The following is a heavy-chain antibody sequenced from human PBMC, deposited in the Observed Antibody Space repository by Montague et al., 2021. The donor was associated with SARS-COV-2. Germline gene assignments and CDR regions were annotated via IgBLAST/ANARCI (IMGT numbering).Heavy chain of an antibody. CDR1: GGSITGYY. Sequence: SETLSLTCTLSGGSITGYYWSWLRRSLGKGLEWIAYIYDGGAVNXNPSLGSRVTISTDTSKNQLSLKVNSVTAADTAVYYCLRDHPYGGPRGAYDIWGQGTVVTVSS. V-gene: IGHV4-59*01. CDR2: IYDGGAV. J-gene: IGHJ3*02. CDR3: LRDHPYGGPRGAYDI. D-gene: IGHD4-23*01.